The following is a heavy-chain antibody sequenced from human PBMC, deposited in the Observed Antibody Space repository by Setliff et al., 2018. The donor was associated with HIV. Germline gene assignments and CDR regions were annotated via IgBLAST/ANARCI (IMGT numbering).Heavy chain of an antibody. CDR1: GGSISNTNYY. D-gene: IGHD5-12*01. CDR2: IFHNGNT. V-gene: IGHV4-39*01. J-gene: IGHJ3*02. CDR3: ARVDSSTPRAVDI. Sequence: KTSETLSLTCTVSGGSISNTNYYWGWIRQPPGKGLEWIGNIFHNGNTYYNATLESRVAISVDTSKRQFSLRMNSVTAADTAVYYCARVDSSTPRAVDIWGQGTMVTVSS.